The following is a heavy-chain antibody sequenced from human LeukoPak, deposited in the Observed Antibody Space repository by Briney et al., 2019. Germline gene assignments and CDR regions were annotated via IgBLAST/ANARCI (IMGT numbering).Heavy chain of an antibody. Sequence: SETLSLTCTVSGGSISSYYWTWIRQPAGKGLEWIGRTHTSGSTNYNPSLKSRVTMSVDTSKNQFSLKLSSVTAADTAVYYCARVGGWYSSGWYIDYWGQGTLVTVSS. CDR3: ARVGGWYSSGWYIDY. J-gene: IGHJ4*02. CDR1: GGSISSYY. D-gene: IGHD6-19*01. CDR2: THTSGST. V-gene: IGHV4-4*07.